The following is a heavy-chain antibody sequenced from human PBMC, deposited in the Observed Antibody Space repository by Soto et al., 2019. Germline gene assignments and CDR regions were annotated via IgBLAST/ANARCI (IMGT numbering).Heavy chain of an antibody. J-gene: IGHJ6*02. CDR3: AREWAELLWFGELLSHHYYYGMDV. D-gene: IGHD3-10*01. V-gene: IGHV4-4*07. Sequence: NPSETLSLTCTVSGGSISSYYWSWIRQPAGKGLEWIGRIYTSGSTNYNPSLKSRVTMSVDTSKNQFSLKLSSVTAADTAVYYCAREWAELLWFGELLSHHYYYGMDVWGQGTTVTVSS. CDR2: IYTSGST. CDR1: GGSISSYY.